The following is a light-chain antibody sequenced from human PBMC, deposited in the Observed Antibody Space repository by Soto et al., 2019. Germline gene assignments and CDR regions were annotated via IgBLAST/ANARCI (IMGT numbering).Light chain of an antibody. CDR1: QGISSY. CDR3: QPLNSYPVT. Sequence: DIRLTQSPSFLSASVGDRVTITCRASQGISSYLAWYQQKPGKAPKLLIYAASTLQSGFTSRFSGSGSGTEFTHTISALQPDDFANYYCQPLNSYPVTFGKGTKVEIK. V-gene: IGKV1-9*01. J-gene: IGKJ1*01. CDR2: AAS.